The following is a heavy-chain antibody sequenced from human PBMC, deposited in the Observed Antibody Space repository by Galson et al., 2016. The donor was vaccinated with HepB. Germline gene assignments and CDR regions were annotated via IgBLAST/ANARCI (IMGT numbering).Heavy chain of an antibody. CDR3: AREIPSRGKSDY. V-gene: IGHV3-72*01. CDR2: TRNKANSYAT. J-gene: IGHJ4*02. CDR1: GFTFSDHY. D-gene: IGHD3-10*01. Sequence: SLRLSCAASGFTFSDHYMDWVRQAPGKGLEWVGRTRNKANSYATEYAASVKGRFTISRDDSKNSLYLQMNSLRDEDTAVYYCAREIPSRGKSDYWGQGTLVTVSS.